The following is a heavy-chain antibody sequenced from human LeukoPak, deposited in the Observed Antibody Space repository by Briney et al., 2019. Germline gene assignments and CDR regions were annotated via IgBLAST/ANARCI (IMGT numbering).Heavy chain of an antibody. Sequence: GGSLRLSCAASGFTFSSYGMHWVRQAPAKGLEWVAVISYDGSNKYYADSVKGRFTISRDNSKNTLYLQMNSLRAEDTAVYYCAKDRIAVAGYFDYWGQGTLVTVSS. CDR1: GFTFSSYG. CDR2: ISYDGSNK. J-gene: IGHJ4*02. CDR3: AKDRIAVAGYFDY. V-gene: IGHV3-30*18. D-gene: IGHD6-19*01.